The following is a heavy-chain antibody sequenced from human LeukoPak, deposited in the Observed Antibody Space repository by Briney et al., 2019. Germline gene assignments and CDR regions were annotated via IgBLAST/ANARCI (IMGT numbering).Heavy chain of an antibody. CDR2: ISSTGDTT. Sequence: PGGPLRLSCAASEFTFSSYEMNWVRQAPGKGLEWVSYISSTGDTTYYADSVKGRFVISRDNAKNSLYLQMNSLRADDTAIYYCARVPRSARIPIFRWGQGTLVTVSS. CDR1: EFTFSSYE. V-gene: IGHV3-48*03. J-gene: IGHJ4*02. CDR3: ARVPRSARIPIFR. D-gene: IGHD3-3*01.